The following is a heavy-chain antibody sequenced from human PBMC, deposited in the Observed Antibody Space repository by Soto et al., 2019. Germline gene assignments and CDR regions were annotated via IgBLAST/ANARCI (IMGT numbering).Heavy chain of an antibody. CDR3: ARARVGATPGWFDP. V-gene: IGHV4-59*01. Sequence: SETLSLTCTVSDGSISSYYWSWIRQPPGKGLEWIGYIYYSGSTNYNPSLKSRVTISVDTSKNQFSLKLSSVTAADTAVYYCARARVGATPGWFDPWGQGTLVTVSS. D-gene: IGHD1-26*01. CDR2: IYYSGST. CDR1: DGSISSYY. J-gene: IGHJ5*02.